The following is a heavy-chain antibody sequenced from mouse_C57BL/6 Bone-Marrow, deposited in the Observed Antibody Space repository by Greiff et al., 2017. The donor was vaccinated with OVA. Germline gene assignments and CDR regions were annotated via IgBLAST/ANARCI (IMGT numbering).Heavy chain of an antibody. CDR2: INPSSGYT. J-gene: IGHJ3*01. CDR1: GYTFTSYW. Sequence: VQRVESGAELAKPGASVKLSCKASGYTFTSYWMHWVKQRPGQGLEWIGYINPSSGYTQYNQKFKDKATLTADKSSSTAYMQLSSLTYEDSAVYYCARFSYYYGSSYAAWFAYWGQGTLVTVSA. D-gene: IGHD1-1*01. V-gene: IGHV1-7*01. CDR3: ARFSYYYGSSYAAWFAY.